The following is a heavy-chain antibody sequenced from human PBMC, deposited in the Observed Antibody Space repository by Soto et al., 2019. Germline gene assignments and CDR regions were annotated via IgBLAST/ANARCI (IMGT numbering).Heavy chain of an antibody. V-gene: IGHV1-2*02. Sequence: QVQLVQSGAEVKKPGASVRVSCKASGYTCSGHSIHWIRQAPGQGPEWLGWINANSADTDREPQFQDRITMTRDTSISTSYMELSRLRSDDTAVYYCARAGALDGTRPPVNHCGQGTLVTVSS. D-gene: IGHD6-19*01. CDR1: GYTCSGHS. CDR3: ARAGALDGTRPPVNH. CDR2: INANSADT. J-gene: IGHJ4*02.